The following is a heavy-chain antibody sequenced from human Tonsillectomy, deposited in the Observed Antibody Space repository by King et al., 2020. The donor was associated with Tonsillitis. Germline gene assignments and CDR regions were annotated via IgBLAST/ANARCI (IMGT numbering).Heavy chain of an antibody. CDR1: CGSIRTGDFY. CDR2: IYYSGTN. D-gene: IGHD1-7*01. V-gene: IGHV4-30-4*01. CDR3: ARGEGTTGGFDY. J-gene: IGHJ4*02. Sequence: QLQESGPGLVKPSQTLSLICSFSCGSIRTGDFYWSWIRQPPGKGLGWIGYIYYSGTNYHNPPLQGRVSMSVYPSKNQFSLTLRPVTAADTAVYYCARGEGTTGGFDYWGQGTLVTVSS.